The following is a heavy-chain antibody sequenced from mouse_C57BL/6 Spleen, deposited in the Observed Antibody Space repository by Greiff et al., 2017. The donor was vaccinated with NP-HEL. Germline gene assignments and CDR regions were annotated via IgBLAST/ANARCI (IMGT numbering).Heavy chain of an antibody. D-gene: IGHD2-1*01. V-gene: IGHV1-15*01. CDR3: TRETGKDWFAY. Sequence: VQLQQSGAELVRPGASVTLSCKASGYTFTDYEMHWVKQTPVHGLEWIGAIDPETGGTAYNQKFKGKAILTADKSSSTAYMELRSLTSEDSAVYYCTRETGKDWFAYWGQGTLVTVSA. CDR2: IDPETGGT. CDR1: GYTFTDYE. J-gene: IGHJ3*01.